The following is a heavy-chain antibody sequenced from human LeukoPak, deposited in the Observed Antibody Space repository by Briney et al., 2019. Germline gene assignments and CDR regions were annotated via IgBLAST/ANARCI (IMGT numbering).Heavy chain of an antibody. CDR2: INTNSGGT. J-gene: IGHJ4*02. CDR1: GYTFTGYY. V-gene: IGHV1-2*06. CDR3: ARDDYDDRSGYQHSTRNDY. D-gene: IGHD3-22*01. Sequence: ASVKVSCKASGYTFTGYYMHWVRQAPGQGLEWMGRINTNSGGTNYAQKFQGRVPMTRDTSISTAYMELSRLRSDDTAVYYCARDDYDDRSGYQHSTRNDYWGQGTLVTVSS.